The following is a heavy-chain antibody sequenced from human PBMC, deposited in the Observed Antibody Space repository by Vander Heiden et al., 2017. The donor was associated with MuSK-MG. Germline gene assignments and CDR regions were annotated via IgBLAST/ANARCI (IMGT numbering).Heavy chain of an antibody. D-gene: IGHD1-26*01. Sequence: QVQLQQWGAGLLKPSETLSLTCAVYGGSFSGSYWSWIRQPPGKGLEWIGEINHSGSTNYNPSLKSRVTISVDTSKNQFSLKLSSVTAADTAVYYCARVISSGSRLSDFDYWGQGTLVTVSS. CDR2: INHSGST. CDR1: GGSFSGSY. CDR3: ARVISSGSRLSDFDY. J-gene: IGHJ4*02. V-gene: IGHV4-34*01.